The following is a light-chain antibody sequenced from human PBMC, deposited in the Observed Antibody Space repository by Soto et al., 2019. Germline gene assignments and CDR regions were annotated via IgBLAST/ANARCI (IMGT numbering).Light chain of an antibody. CDR3: QQYINWPLT. V-gene: IGKV3-15*01. CDR1: QSVGGN. Sequence: EVVMTQSPATLSVSPGERATLSCRASQSVGGNLAWYQQKPGQAPRLLIYGASTRASGIPARFSGSGSGTEFTLTISSLQSEDFAVHFCQQYINWPLTFGGGTKVEIK. J-gene: IGKJ4*01. CDR2: GAS.